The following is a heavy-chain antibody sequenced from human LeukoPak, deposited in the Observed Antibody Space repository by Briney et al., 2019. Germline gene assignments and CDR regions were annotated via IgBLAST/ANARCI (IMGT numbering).Heavy chain of an antibody. Sequence: TSETLSLTCTVSGGSISSSSYYWGWIRQPPGKGLEWIGSIYYSGSTYYNPSLKSRVTISVDTSKNQFSLKLSSVTAADTAVYYCARDLGLRESDYWGQGTLVTVSS. CDR3: ARDLGLRESDY. V-gene: IGHV4-39*07. CDR2: IYYSGST. CDR1: GGSISSSSYY. J-gene: IGHJ4*02. D-gene: IGHD4-17*01.